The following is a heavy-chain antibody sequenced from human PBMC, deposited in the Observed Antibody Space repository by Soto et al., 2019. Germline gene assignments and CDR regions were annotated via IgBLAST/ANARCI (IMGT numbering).Heavy chain of an antibody. CDR1: GFTFSSYA. D-gene: IGHD6-13*01. CDR2: ISGSGGST. V-gene: IGHV3-23*01. CDR3: AKAASGPEFDS. Sequence: EVQVLESGGGLEQPGGSLRLSCAASGFTFSSYAMSWVRQAPGKGLEWVSSISGSGGSTYYADSVKGRFTISRENSKNTLYLQMNSLRAEETAVYFCAKAASGPEFDSWGQGTLVTVSS. J-gene: IGHJ4*02.